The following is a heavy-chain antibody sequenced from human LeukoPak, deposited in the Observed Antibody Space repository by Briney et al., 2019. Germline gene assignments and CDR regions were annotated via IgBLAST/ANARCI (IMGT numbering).Heavy chain of an antibody. CDR2: ISAYNGNT. D-gene: IGHD3-10*01. Sequence: ASVKVSCKASGYTFTSYGISWVRQAPGQGLEWMGWISAYNGNTNYAQKFQGRVTITADESTSTAYMELSSLRSEDTAVYYCASIFSATNWFDPWGQGTLVTVSS. V-gene: IGHV1-18*01. J-gene: IGHJ5*02. CDR1: GYTFTSYG. CDR3: ASIFSATNWFDP.